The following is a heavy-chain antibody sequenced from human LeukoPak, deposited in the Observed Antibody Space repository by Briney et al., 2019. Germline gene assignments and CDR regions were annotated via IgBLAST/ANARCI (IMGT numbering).Heavy chain of an antibody. CDR1: GFTFSSYA. CDR3: AREGQPYNWFDP. Sequence: GGSLRLSCAASGFTFSSYAMHWVRQAPGKGLQGVAVISYDGTNKYYADSVKGRFTISRDSSKNTLFLQMNSVRAEDTAVYYCAREGQPYNWFDPWGQGTLVTVSS. V-gene: IGHV3-30*01. J-gene: IGHJ5*02. D-gene: IGHD6-13*01. CDR2: ISYDGTNK.